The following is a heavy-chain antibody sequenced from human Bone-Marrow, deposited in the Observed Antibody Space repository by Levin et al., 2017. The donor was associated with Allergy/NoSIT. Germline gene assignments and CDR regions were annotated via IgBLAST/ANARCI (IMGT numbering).Heavy chain of an antibody. J-gene: IGHJ4*02. CDR3: GGRPVPSAKGPFDY. CDR1: GLIFRTCA. D-gene: IGHD2-2*01. V-gene: IGHV3-23*01. CDR2: TSGSGGET. Sequence: LSLTCAASGLIFRTCAMGWVRQAPGKGVEWVSITSGSGGETYYADSVKGRFIISRDNSKNTLYLQMNSLSAEDTAIYYCGGRPVPSAKGPFDYCGQGTLVTVSS.